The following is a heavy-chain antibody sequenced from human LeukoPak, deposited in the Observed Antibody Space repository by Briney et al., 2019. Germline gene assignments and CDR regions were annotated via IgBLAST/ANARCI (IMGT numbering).Heavy chain of an antibody. CDR2: ISGTGGST. D-gene: IGHD6-13*01. CDR1: GFTFSNYA. V-gene: IGHV3-23*01. Sequence: GGSLRLSCAASGFTFSNYAMSWVRQAPGKGLEWVAAISGTGGSTYYADSVKGRFTLSRDSSKDTVSLQMNSLRTEDTAVYYCAKLRSISWYASCDYWGQGTLVTVSS. CDR3: AKLRSISWYASCDY. J-gene: IGHJ4*02.